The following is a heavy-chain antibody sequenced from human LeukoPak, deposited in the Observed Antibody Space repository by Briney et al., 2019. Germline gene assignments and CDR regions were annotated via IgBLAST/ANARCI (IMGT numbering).Heavy chain of an antibody. CDR1: GFTFSDSW. Sequence: GGFLRLSCAASGFTFSDSWMSWGRQAPGKGLEWVANMNQDGSAKGYVDSVKGRFTISRDNARNSLYVQMSSLRPEDTAVYYCATYSHWVAGDVWGQGTTVTVSS. CDR2: MNQDGSAK. D-gene: IGHD2-21*01. V-gene: IGHV3-7*01. J-gene: IGHJ6*02. CDR3: ATYSHWVAGDV.